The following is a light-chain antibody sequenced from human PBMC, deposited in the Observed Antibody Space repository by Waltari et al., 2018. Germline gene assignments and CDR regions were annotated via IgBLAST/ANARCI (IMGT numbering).Light chain of an antibody. CDR3: QQRSYWPRT. J-gene: IGKJ1*01. CDR1: QNIGTY. V-gene: IGKV3-11*01. Sequence: ETVLTQSPATLSLSPGERATLSCRASQNIGTYLTWFQQRPGQAPRLLIHDASNRATGIPARFSGSGSGTDVTLTISSLEPEDFAVYYCQQRSYWPRTFGQGTKVEIK. CDR2: DAS.